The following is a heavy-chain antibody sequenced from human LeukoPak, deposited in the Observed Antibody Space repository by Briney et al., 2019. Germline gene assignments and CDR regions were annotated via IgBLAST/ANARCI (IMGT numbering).Heavy chain of an antibody. CDR3: ARFGGGPTYYYYYMDV. Sequence: TRAVTAGSVREYYMCWIRESLGKRLEWIGYIYYTGTSYNPSLKSRVTISADTSKNQFSLNLSSVTAADTAVYYCARFGGGPTYYYYYMDVWGKGTTVTVSS. V-gene: IGHV4-59*02. CDR2: IYYTGT. J-gene: IGHJ6*03. D-gene: IGHD2-15*01. CDR1: AGSVREYY.